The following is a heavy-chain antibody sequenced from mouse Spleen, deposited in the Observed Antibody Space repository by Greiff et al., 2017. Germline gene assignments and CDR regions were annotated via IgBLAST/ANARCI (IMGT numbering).Heavy chain of an antibody. J-gene: IGHJ4*01. CDR2: INPNNGGT. CDR1: GYTFTDYN. Sequence: VQLQQSGPELVKPGASVKMSCKASGYTFTDYNMHWVKQSHGKSLEWIGYINPNNGGTSYNQKFKGKATLTVNKSSSTAYMELRSLTSEDSAVYYCAREKSYYYGSSFYAMDYWGQGTSVTVSS. D-gene: IGHD1-1*01. CDR3: AREKSYYYGSSFYAMDY. V-gene: IGHV1-22*01.